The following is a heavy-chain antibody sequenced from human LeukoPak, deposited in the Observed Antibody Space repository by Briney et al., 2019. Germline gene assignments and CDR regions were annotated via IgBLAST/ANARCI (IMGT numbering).Heavy chain of an antibody. CDR3: ASAMIPPFGYCSGGSCHSPFQH. Sequence: SETLSLTCAVYGGSFSGYYWSWIRQPPGKGLEWIGEINHSGSTNYNPSLKSRVTISVDTSKNQFSLKLSSVTAADTAVYYCASAMIPPFGYCSGGSCHSPFQHWGQGTLVTVSS. CDR1: GGSFSGYY. J-gene: IGHJ1*01. D-gene: IGHD2-15*01. CDR2: INHSGST. V-gene: IGHV4-34*01.